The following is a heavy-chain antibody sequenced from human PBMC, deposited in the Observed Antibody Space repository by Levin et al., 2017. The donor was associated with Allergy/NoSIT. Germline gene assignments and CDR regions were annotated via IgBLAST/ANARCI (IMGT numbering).Heavy chain of an antibody. CDR3: ASLTGAGTSFDN. J-gene: IGHJ4*02. CDR2: VDPTSGNT. D-gene: IGHD6-19*01. V-gene: IGHV1-46*02. Sequence: GESLKISCKASGSSFNNYFIHWVRQAPGQGLQWMGIVDPTSGNTTYAQKFKGRVTVTRGTSTDTFHLDLSGLRSDDTAVYFCASLTGAGTSFDNWGPGTLVHVSS. CDR1: GSSFNNYF.